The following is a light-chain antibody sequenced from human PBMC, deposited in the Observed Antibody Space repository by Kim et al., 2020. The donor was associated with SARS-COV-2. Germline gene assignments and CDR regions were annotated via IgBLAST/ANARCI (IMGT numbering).Light chain of an antibody. CDR2: DVS. Sequence: QSALTQPASVSVSPGQSITISCTGTSSDVGGYNYVSWYQQHPGKAPKLMIYDVSNRPSGVSDRFSGSKSGNTASLTISGLQAEDEADYYCSSYTSSSTWVFGGGTQLTVL. V-gene: IGLV2-14*03. CDR1: SSDVGGYNY. CDR3: SSYTSSSTWV. J-gene: IGLJ3*02.